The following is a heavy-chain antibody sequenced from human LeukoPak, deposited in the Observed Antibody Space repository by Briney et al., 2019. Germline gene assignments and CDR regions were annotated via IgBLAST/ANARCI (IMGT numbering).Heavy chain of an antibody. Sequence: SVKVSCKASGFTFTSSVMQWVRQARGQRLEWIGWIVVGSGNTNYAQKFQERVTITRDMSTSTAYMELSSLRSEDTAVYYCAADRYDSSGYYHFDYWGQGTLVTVSS. CDR3: AADRYDSSGYYHFDY. D-gene: IGHD3-22*01. J-gene: IGHJ4*02. CDR2: IVVGSGNT. V-gene: IGHV1-58*02. CDR1: GFTFTSSV.